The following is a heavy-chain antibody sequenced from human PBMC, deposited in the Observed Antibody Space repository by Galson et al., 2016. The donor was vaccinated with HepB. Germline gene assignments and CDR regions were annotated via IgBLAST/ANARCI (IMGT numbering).Heavy chain of an antibody. V-gene: IGHV4-39*07. CDR2: FYSGGST. CDR3: ARGGFHDNIDYVGWFDP. CDR1: GDSITSGRHY. Sequence: SETLSLTCTVSGDSITSGRHYWGWIRQPPRKGVEWIGSFYSGGSTYYKSSLKSRVTLSMDTSKTHLYMRLNSVTAADTAVYFCARGGFHDNIDYVGWFDPWGQGTLVIVSS. J-gene: IGHJ5*02. D-gene: IGHD4/OR15-4a*01.